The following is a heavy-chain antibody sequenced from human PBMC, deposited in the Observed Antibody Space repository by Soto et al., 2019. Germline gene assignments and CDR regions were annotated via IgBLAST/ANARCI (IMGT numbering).Heavy chain of an antibody. CDR2: INHSGST. CDR3: ARGRVLLWFGELSGTYYFDY. D-gene: IGHD3-10*01. CDR1: GGSFSGYY. Sequence: SETLSHTYAVYGGSFSGYYWSWIRKPPGKGLEWIGEINHSGSTNYNPSLKSRVTISVDTSKNQFSLKLSSVTAADTAVYYCARGRVLLWFGELSGTYYFDYWGQGTLVTVSS. V-gene: IGHV4-34*01. J-gene: IGHJ4*02.